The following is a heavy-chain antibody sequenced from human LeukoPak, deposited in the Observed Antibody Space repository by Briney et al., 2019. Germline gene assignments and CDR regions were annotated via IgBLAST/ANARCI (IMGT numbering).Heavy chain of an antibody. D-gene: IGHD1-26*01. CDR2: ISAYDGNT. CDR1: GYTFTSYG. Sequence: ASVKVSCKASGYTFTSYGISWVRQAPGQGLEWMGWISAYDGNTNYAQKLQGRVTMTTDTATSTAYTELRSLRSDDTAVYYCASTSAVGATVSYYYGMDVWAKGPRSPSP. V-gene: IGHV1-18*01. CDR3: ASTSAVGATVSYYYGMDV. J-gene: IGHJ6*02.